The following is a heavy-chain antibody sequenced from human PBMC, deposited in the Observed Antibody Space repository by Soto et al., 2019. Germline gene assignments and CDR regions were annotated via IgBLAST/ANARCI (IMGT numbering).Heavy chain of an antibody. CDR1: GFTFGAYS. V-gene: IGHV3-49*04. CDR3: TRFNGDYDLNWFDP. J-gene: IGHJ5*02. D-gene: IGHD4-17*01. Sequence: GGSLRLSCTASGFTFGAYSMSWVRQAPGKGLEWVGFIRSKAYGGTTEYAASVKGRFTISRDDSKSIAYLQMNSLKTEDTAVYYCTRFNGDYDLNWFDPWGQGTLVTVSS. CDR2: IRSKAYGGTT.